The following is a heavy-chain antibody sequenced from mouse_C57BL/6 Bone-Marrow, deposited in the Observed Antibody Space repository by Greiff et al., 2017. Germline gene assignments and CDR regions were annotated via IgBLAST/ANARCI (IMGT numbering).Heavy chain of an antibody. V-gene: IGHV1-50*01. CDR3: ARGRTTAMDY. Sequence: QVQLQQPGAELVKPGASVKLSCKASGYTFTSYWMQWVKQRPGQGLEWIGEIDPSDSYTNYNQKFKGKATLTVDTSSSTAYMQLSSLTSEDSAVYYCARGRTTAMDYWGQGASVTVSS. CDR2: IDPSDSYT. CDR1: GYTFTSYW. J-gene: IGHJ4*01. D-gene: IGHD5-5*01.